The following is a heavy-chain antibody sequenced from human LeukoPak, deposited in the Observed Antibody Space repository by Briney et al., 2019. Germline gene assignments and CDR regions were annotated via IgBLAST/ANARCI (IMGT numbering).Heavy chain of an antibody. CDR1: GLTVSRNY. D-gene: IGHD3-10*01. V-gene: IGHV3-53*01. CDR2: IYSGGST. J-gene: IGHJ6*03. Sequence: PGGSLRLSCAASGLTVSRNYMSWVRQAPGKGLESVSVIYSGGSTYYADSVKGRFTISRDNSKNTLYLQMNSLRAEDTAVYYCASHYGSGSFSYYYYYMDVWGKGTTVTISS. CDR3: ASHYGSGSFSYYYYYMDV.